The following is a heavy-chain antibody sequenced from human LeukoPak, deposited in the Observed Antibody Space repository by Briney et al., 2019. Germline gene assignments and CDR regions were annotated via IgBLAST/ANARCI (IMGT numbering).Heavy chain of an antibody. CDR1: GFSLSTSGMR. D-gene: IGHD3-22*01. V-gene: IGHV2-70*04. CDR2: SDWDDDK. Sequence: GSGPALVQPTQTLTLTCTFSGFSLSTSGMRVSWIRQPPGKALEWLARSDWDDDKFYSTSLKTRLTISKDTSKNQVVLTMTNMDPVDTATYYCARMAPHSSGYYYWGADDAFDIWGQGTMVTVSS. J-gene: IGHJ3*02. CDR3: ARMAPHSSGYYYWGADDAFDI.